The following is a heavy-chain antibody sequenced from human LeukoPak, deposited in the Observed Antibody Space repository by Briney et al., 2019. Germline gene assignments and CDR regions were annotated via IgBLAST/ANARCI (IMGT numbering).Heavy chain of an antibody. V-gene: IGHV1-46*01. CDR3: ARAGSDSSTNYYFDY. CDR1: GYTFTSYG. D-gene: IGHD2-2*01. J-gene: IGHJ4*02. Sequence: ASVKVSCKASGYTFTSYGISWVRQAPGQGLEWMGIINPSGGSTSYAQKFQGRVTMTRDMSTSTVYMELSSLRSEDTAVYYCARAGSDSSTNYYFDYWGQGTLVTVSS. CDR2: INPSGGST.